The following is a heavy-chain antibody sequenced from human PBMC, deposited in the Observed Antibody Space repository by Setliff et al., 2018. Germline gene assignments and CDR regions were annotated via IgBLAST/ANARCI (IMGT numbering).Heavy chain of an antibody. CDR1: DDSFTSSRYY. CDR3: VRPGGTTVVARHFDY. J-gene: IGHJ4*01. CDR2: ISYSGTP. D-gene: IGHD2-15*01. Sequence: SETLSLTCTVSDDSFTSSRYYWGWIRQAPGSGPEWIGSISYSGTPYYNASVESRVTISIDTSRNQFSLELRSVTVADTATYYCVRPGGTTVVARHFDYWGSGILVTVS. V-gene: IGHV4-39*01.